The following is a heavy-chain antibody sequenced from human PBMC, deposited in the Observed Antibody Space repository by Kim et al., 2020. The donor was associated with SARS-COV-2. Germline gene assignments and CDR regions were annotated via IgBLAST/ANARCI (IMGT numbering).Heavy chain of an antibody. J-gene: IGHJ4*02. CDR3: PRAGTAMVDY. D-gene: IGHD5-18*01. Sequence: RTNYNPSLKGRVTISVDTSTNQFSLKLSSVTAADTAVYYCPRAGTAMVDYWGQGTLVTVSS. CDR2: RT. V-gene: IGHV4-59*01.